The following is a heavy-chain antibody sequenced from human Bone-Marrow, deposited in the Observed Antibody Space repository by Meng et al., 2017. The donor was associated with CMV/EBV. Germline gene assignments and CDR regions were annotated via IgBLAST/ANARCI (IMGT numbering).Heavy chain of an antibody. CDR2: VNPNGGGT. Sequence: KASGYTFTDYYMHWVRQAPGQGLEWMGWVNPNGGGTYYVEKFQGRVTMTRDTSISTAYMELSSLRSDDTALYYCVRDLIAAAGLPFDSWGQGTLVTVSS. J-gene: IGHJ4*02. V-gene: IGHV1-2*02. CDR3: VRDLIAAAGLPFDS. CDR1: GYTFTDYY. D-gene: IGHD6-13*01.